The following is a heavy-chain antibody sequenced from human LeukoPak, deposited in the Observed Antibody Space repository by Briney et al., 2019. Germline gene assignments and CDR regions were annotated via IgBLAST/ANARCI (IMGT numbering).Heavy chain of an antibody. Sequence: PSETLSLTCTVSGGSISSGGYYWSWIRQHPGKGLEWIRYIYYSGSTYYNPSLKSRVTISVDTSKNQFSLKLSSVTAADAAVYYCARWGVAARNFDYWGQGTLVTVSS. J-gene: IGHJ4*02. CDR2: IYYSGST. V-gene: IGHV4-31*03. CDR3: ARWGVAARNFDY. CDR1: GGSISSGGYY. D-gene: IGHD6-6*01.